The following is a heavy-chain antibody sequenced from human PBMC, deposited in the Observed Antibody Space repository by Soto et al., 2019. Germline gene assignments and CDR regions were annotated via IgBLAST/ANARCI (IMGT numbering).Heavy chain of an antibody. CDR2: IWYDGSNK. V-gene: IGHV3-33*01. CDR1: GFTFSSYG. J-gene: IGHJ3*02. CDR3: ARAGDAFDI. Sequence: QVQLVESGGGVVQPGRSLRLSCAASGFTFSSYGMHWVRQAPGKGLEWVAVIWYDGSNKYYADSVKGRFTISRDNSKNTLYLHMNSLRGEETAVYYCARAGDAFDIWGQGTMVTVSS.